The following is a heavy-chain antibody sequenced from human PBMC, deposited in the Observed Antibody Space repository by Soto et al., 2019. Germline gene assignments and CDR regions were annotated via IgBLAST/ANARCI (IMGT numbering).Heavy chain of an antibody. J-gene: IGHJ5*02. CDR1: GVSISRSNW. D-gene: IGHD2-8*01. Sequence: QVQLQESGPGLVTPSGTLYLTCSVSGVSISRSNWWTWVRQAPGKGLEWIGELYPSGGTTYNTSPKSRVTISVDVAKSHLFPTLTSMIAAYTALYYCARCLHCSNGGRVAHWGQGALGTVSS. CDR3: ARCLHCSNGGRVAH. CDR2: LYPSGGT. V-gene: IGHV4-4*02.